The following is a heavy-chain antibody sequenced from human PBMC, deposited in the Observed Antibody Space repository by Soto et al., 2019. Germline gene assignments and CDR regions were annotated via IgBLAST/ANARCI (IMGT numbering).Heavy chain of an antibody. CDR1: GGPINSDDSF. J-gene: IGHJ5*02. D-gene: IGHD1-26*01. Sequence: PSETLSLTCSVSGGPINSDDSFWGWVRRSPGKGLEWIGSLYYGGSTFYNPSLKSRVTISLDTSKNQFSLRLTSVTAADTAIYYCARQLPVGATSWFDPWGQGTLVTVSS. CDR2: LYYGGST. V-gene: IGHV4-39*01. CDR3: ARQLPVGATSWFDP.